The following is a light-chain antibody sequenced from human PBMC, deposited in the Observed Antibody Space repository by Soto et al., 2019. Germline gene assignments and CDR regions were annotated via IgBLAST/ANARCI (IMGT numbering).Light chain of an antibody. V-gene: IGLV2-14*01. CDR3: SSYTATYTPHVV. J-gene: IGLJ7*01. Sequence: QSALTQPASVSGSPGQSISISCTGTSHDVGGYDYVSWYQQHPGKAPKLLIYEVTKRPSGISDRFSGSKSGNAASLTISGLQAEDEADYYCSSYTATYTPHVVFGGGTQLTVL. CDR2: EVT. CDR1: SHDVGGYDY.